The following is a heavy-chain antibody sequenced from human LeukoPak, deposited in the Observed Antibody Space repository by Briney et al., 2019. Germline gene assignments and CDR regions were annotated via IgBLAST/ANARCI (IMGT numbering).Heavy chain of an antibody. D-gene: IGHD6-13*01. V-gene: IGHV3-23*01. CDR3: ARDSSSWRQDFDY. Sequence: YPGASLRLSCAASGFTFSNYAMSWVRQAPGKGLEWVSAITGGGSGIYYADSMKSRFTISRDNSKNTLYLQMNSLRAEDTAVYYCARDSSSWRQDFDYWGQGTLVTVSS. J-gene: IGHJ4*02. CDR1: GFTFSNYA. CDR2: ITGGGSGI.